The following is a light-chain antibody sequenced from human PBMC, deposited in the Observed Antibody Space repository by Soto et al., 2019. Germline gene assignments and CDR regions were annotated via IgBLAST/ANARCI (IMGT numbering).Light chain of an antibody. Sequence: DIQMTQSPSSLSASVGDRVTITCRASQSISSYLNWYQQKPGKAPKLLIYAASSLQSGVPSRFSGSGSGTDFTLTISSLQPEDFATDYCQQSYSTPRTCGQGTEMEIK. J-gene: IGKJ1*01. CDR1: QSISSY. CDR2: AAS. CDR3: QQSYSTPRT. V-gene: IGKV1-39*01.